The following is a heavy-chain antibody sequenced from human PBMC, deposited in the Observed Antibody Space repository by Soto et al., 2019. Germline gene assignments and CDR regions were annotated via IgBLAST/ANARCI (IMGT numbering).Heavy chain of an antibody. D-gene: IGHD6-19*01. Sequence: EVQLVESGGGLVQRGRSLRLSCAASGFTFDDYAMHWVRQAPGKGLEWVSGISWDSGSIGYADSVKGRFTISRDNAKNSLYLQMNRLRAEDTALYYCAKDRGLVLSFYFDYWGQGTLVTVSS. J-gene: IGHJ4*02. V-gene: IGHV3-9*01. CDR2: ISWDSGSI. CDR1: GFTFDDYA. CDR3: AKDRGLVLSFYFDY.